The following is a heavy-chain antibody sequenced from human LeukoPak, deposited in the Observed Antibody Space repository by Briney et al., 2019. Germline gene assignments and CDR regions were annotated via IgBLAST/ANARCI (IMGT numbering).Heavy chain of an antibody. Sequence: GGSLRLSCAASGFTFSSYTIHWVRQSPGKGLEWVSSISAVSTYIYYADSVKGRFTISRDNVEKSAYLELSGLTAHDTAIYYCARGGIAGRPVYYYYMDVWGKGTTVTVSS. V-gene: IGHV3-21*01. CDR2: ISAVSTYI. CDR1: GFTFSSYT. J-gene: IGHJ6*03. D-gene: IGHD6-6*01. CDR3: ARGGIAGRPVYYYYMDV.